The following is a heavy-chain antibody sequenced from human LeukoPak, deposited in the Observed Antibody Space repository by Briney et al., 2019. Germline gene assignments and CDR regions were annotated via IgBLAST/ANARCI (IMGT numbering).Heavy chain of an antibody. D-gene: IGHD3-22*01. CDR2: IYYSGST. J-gene: IGHJ3*02. CDR3: ARDRRLYYYDSSGYYAFDI. CDR1: GGSISSYY. Sequence: SETLSLTCTVSGGSISSYYWSWIRQPPGKGLEWIGYIYYSGSTNYNPPLKSRVTISVDTSKNQFSLKLSSVTAADTAVYYCARDRRLYYYDSSGYYAFDIWGQGTMVTVSS. V-gene: IGHV4-59*01.